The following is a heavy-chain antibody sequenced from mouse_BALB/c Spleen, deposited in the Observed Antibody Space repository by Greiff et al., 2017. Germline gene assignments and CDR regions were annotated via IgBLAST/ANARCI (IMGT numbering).Heavy chain of an antibody. Sequence: VQLLQSGAGLVRPGSSVKISCTASGYAFSSYWMNWVKQRPGQGLEWIGQIYPGDGDNNYTGKFKGKAILTADKSSSTAYMQHSSLTSEDSAVYYCARRYDYFDYWGQGTTLTVSS. CDR3: ARRYDYFDY. CDR2: IYPGDGDN. CDR1: GYAFSSYW. D-gene: IGHD2-3*01. J-gene: IGHJ2*01. V-gene: IGHV1-80*01.